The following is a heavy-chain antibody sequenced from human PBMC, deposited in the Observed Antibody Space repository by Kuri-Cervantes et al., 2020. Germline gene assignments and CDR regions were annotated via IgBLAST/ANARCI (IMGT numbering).Heavy chain of an antibody. CDR3: ARGGYCSGGSCGGFDY. D-gene: IGHD2-15*01. J-gene: IGHJ4*02. CDR2: TSSSSSTI. CDR1: GFTFSSYS. V-gene: IGHV3-48*02. Sequence: LSLTCAASGFTFSSYSMNWVRQAPGKGLEWVSYTSSSSSTIYYADSVKGRFTISRDNAKNSLYLQMNSLRDEDTAVYYCARGGYCSGGSCGGFDYWGQGNLVHVSS.